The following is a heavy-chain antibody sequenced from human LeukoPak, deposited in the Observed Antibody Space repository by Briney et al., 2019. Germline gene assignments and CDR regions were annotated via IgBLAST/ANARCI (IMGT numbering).Heavy chain of an antibody. D-gene: IGHD2-2*01. CDR2: IYTSGST. CDR1: GGSISSYY. V-gene: IGHV4-4*07. Sequence: PSETLSLTRTVPGGSISSYYWSWIRQPAGKGLEWIGRIYTSGSTNYNPSLTSRVTTSVATPMTQFSLKLSSVTAADTAVYYCARDRIVVVPAAYNWFDPWGQGTLVTVSS. CDR3: ARDRIVVVPAAYNWFDP. J-gene: IGHJ5*02.